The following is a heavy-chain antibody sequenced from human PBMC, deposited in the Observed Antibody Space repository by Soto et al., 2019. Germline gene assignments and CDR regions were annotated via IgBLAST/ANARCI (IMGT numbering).Heavy chain of an antibody. CDR2: ITSSGRTI. J-gene: IGHJ6*02. CDR3: ARGGGYGGQYYYGMDV. Sequence: PWGSLRLSCAPSGFTFIDYYIIFIRHSPFKGLEWVSYITSSGRTIFYADSVKGRFTISRDNAKNSLYLQMNSLRAEGTAVYYCARGGGYGGQYYYGMDVWGQGTTVTVSS. D-gene: IGHD3-16*01. CDR1: GFTFIDYY. V-gene: IGHV3-11*01.